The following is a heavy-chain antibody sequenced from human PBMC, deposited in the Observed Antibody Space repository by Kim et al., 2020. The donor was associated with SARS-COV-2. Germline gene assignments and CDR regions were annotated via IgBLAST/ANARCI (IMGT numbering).Heavy chain of an antibody. CDR1: GFTFSSYG. J-gene: IGHJ5*02. CDR2: ISYDGSNK. CDR3: AKDGETPNWFDP. D-gene: IGHD3-10*01. V-gene: IGHV3-30*18. Sequence: GGSLRLSCVASGFTFSSYGMHWVRQAPGKGLEWVAVISYDGSNKYYADSVKGRFTISRDNSKNTLYLQMNSLRAEDTAVYYCAKDGETPNWFDPWGQGTL.